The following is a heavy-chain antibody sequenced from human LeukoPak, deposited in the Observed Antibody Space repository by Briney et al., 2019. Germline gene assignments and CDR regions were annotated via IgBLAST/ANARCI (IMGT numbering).Heavy chain of an antibody. Sequence: PGGSLRLSCAASGFTFSSYAMHWVRQAPGKGLEWVAVISYDGSNKYYADSVKGRFTISRDNSKNTLYLQMNSLRAEDTAVYYCARGPPYCSGGSCYYFDYWGQGTLVTVSS. D-gene: IGHD2-15*01. V-gene: IGHV3-30*01. CDR1: GFTFSSYA. CDR2: ISYDGSNK. CDR3: ARGPPYCSGGSCYYFDY. J-gene: IGHJ4*02.